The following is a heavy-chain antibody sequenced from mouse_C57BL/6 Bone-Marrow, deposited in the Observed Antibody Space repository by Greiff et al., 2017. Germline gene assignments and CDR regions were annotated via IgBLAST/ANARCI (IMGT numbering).Heavy chain of an antibody. CDR3: ARLRWYFDV. CDR1: GFSLSTSGMG. J-gene: IGHJ1*03. Sequence: QVTLKECGPGILQSSQTLSLTCSFSGFSLSTSGMGVSWIRQPSGKGLEWLAHIYWDDDKRYNPSLKSRLTISKDTSRNQVFLKITSVDTADTATYYCARLRWYFDVWGTGTTVTVSS. D-gene: IGHD1-1*01. CDR2: IYWDDDK. V-gene: IGHV8-12*01.